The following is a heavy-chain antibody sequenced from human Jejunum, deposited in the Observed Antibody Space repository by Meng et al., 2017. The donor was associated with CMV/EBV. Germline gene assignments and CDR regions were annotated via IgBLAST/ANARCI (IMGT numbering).Heavy chain of an antibody. CDR2: INPNSGGT. Sequence: KVSCKASGYPFIGYYMHGLQQGPGQGLEWMGRINPNSGGTNYAPKFQGRVTMTKDTSNTTAYRELRNLRSDDTAVYYGARDLGGGVIWGPGTLVTVSS. CDR1: GYPFIGYY. CDR3: ARDLGGGVI. V-gene: IGHV1-2*06. J-gene: IGHJ4*02. D-gene: IGHD3-16*01.